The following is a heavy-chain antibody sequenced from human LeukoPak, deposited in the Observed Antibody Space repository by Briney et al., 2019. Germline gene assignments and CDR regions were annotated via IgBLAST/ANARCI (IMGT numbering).Heavy chain of an antibody. CDR2: INHSGST. CDR1: GGSFSGYY. D-gene: IGHD3-9*01. J-gene: IGHJ4*02. Sequence: SETLSLTCAAYGGSFSGYYWSWIRQPPGKGLEWIGEINHSGSTNYNPSLKSRVTISVDTSKNQFSLKLSSVTAADTAVYYCARFTPGDYDILTGYYMGYYFDYWGQGTLVTVSS. CDR3: ARFTPGDYDILTGYYMGYYFDY. V-gene: IGHV4-34*01.